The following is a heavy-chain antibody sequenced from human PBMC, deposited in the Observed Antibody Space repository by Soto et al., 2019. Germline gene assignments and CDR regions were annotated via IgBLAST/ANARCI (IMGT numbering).Heavy chain of an antibody. CDR2: MNPNTGNS. CDR3: ARRAETNGWNGFGADRYYFDF. D-gene: IGHD1-1*01. V-gene: IGHV1-8*01. J-gene: IGHJ4*02. CDR1: GYTFTSYD. Sequence: ASVKVSCKASGYTFTSYDIYWVRQATGQGLEWMGWMNPNTGNSGYAQKFQGRVTMTSDTSISTAHMELSSLRSEDTAVYYCARRAETNGWNGFGADRYYFDFWGQGTLVTVSS.